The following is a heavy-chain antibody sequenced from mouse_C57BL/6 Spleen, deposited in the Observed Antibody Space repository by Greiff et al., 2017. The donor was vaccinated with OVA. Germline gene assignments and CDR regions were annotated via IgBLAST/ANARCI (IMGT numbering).Heavy chain of an antibody. CDR1: GYTFTSYW. CDR2: IHPNSGST. D-gene: IGHD1-1*01. J-gene: IGHJ2*01. CDR3: ARERITTVEGYYFDY. V-gene: IGHV1-64*01. Sequence: QVQLQQPGAELVKPGASVKLSCKASGYTFTSYWMHWVKQRPGQGLEWIGMIHPNSGSTNYNEKFKSKATLTVDKSSSTAYMQLSSLTSEDSAVYYCARERITTVEGYYFDYWGQGTTLTVSS.